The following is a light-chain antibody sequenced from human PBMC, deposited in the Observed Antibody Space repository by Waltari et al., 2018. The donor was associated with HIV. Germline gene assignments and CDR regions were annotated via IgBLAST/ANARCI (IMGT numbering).Light chain of an antibody. Sequence: QSALTQPASVSGSPGQSITISCTGTSSNVGSDDLVSWYQQHPGEAPKLIIYEVTKRPSGVSNRFSGSKSGNTASLTISGLQAEDEADYYCCSCPRSGIRYVFGTGTKVTVL. CDR1: SSNVGSDDL. V-gene: IGLV2-23*02. CDR2: EVT. CDR3: CSCPRSGIRYV. J-gene: IGLJ1*01.